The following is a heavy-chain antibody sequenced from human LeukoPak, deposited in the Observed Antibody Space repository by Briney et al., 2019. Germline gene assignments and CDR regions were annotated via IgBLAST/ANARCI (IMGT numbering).Heavy chain of an antibody. Sequence: GGSLGLSCAASGFLLSNHWMTWVRQAPGKGPEWVANMNKDGSEKYYVDSVKGRFTISRDTAKNSLYLQMNNLRAEDTALYYCARNNDMDVWGQGTTVIVSS. J-gene: IGHJ6*02. D-gene: IGHD1/OR15-1a*01. CDR2: MNKDGSEK. CDR3: ARNNDMDV. V-gene: IGHV3-7*03. CDR1: GFLLSNHW.